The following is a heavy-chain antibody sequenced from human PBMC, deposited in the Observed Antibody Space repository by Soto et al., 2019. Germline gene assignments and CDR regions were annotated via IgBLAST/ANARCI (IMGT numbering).Heavy chain of an antibody. CDR1: GGSISSYY. D-gene: IGHD2-2*01. CDR3: ARVLGYCISTSCRHYYYYGMDV. Sequence: QVQLQESGPGLVKPSETLSLTCTVSGGSISSYYWSWIRQPPGKGLEWIGYIYYSGSTNYNLSLKSRVTISVDTSKNQFSLKLSSVTAADTAVYYCARVLGYCISTSCRHYYYYGMDVWGQGTTVTVSS. J-gene: IGHJ6*02. V-gene: IGHV4-59*01. CDR2: IYYSGST.